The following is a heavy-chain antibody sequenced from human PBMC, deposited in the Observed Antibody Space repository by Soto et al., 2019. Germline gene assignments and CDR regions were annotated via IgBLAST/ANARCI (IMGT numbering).Heavy chain of an antibody. CDR1: GFTVSSNY. J-gene: IGHJ3*01. CDR2: IYSGGST. V-gene: IGHV3-66*01. CDR3: ATGFGFSRPPNDYGV. Sequence: GGSLRLSCAASGFTVSSNYMSWVRQAPGKGLEWVSVIYSGGSTYYADSVKGRFTISRDNSKNTLYLQMNSLRAEDTAVYYCATGFGFSRPPNDYGVWGQGTMVTVSS. D-gene: IGHD4-17*01.